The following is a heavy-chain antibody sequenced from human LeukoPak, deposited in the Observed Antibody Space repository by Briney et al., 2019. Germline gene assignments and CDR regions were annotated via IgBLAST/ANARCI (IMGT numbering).Heavy chain of an antibody. D-gene: IGHD6-19*01. CDR3: ATLPGYSSLTEFDY. J-gene: IGHJ4*02. V-gene: IGHV1-69*13. Sequence: SVKVSCKASGGTFSSYAISWVRQAPGQGLEWMGGIIPIFGTANYAQKSQGRVTITADESTSTAYMELSSLRSEDTAVYYCATLPGYSSLTEFDYWGQGTLVTVSS. CDR2: IIPIFGTA. CDR1: GGTFSSYA.